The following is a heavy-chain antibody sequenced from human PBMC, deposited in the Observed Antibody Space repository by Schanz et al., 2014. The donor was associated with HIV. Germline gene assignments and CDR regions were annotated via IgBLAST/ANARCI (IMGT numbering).Heavy chain of an antibody. CDR3: ARDVVVQSHALMDV. J-gene: IGHJ6*02. CDR2: INDSGRA. CDR1: GRSFSGYY. V-gene: IGHV4-34*01. Sequence: QVQLQQWGAGLLKPSETLSLICAVYGRSFSGYYWSWIRQPPGKALEWIGEINDSGRASINPSLKSRVTMSVDTSKNQFSLKLSSVTAADTAVYYCARDVVVQSHALMDVWGQGATVTVSS. D-gene: IGHD2-21*01.